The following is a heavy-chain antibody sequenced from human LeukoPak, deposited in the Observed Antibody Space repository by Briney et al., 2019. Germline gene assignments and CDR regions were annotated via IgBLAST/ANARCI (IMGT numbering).Heavy chain of an antibody. CDR3: ARHIGGGIEDMDV. CDR2: IYYSGST. V-gene: IGHV4-39*01. D-gene: IGHD3-16*02. Sequence: SETLSLTCTVSGRSISSSSDYWGWIRQPPGKGLEWIGSIYYSGSTYYNPSLKSRVTISVDTSKNQFSLKLSSVTAADTAVYYCARHIGGGIEDMDVWGTGTKVTVSS. CDR1: GRSISSSSDY. J-gene: IGHJ6*03.